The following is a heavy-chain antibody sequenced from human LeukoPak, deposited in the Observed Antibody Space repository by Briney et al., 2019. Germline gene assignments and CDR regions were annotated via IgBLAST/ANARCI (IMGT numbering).Heavy chain of an antibody. CDR1: GFTFSSYS. CDR2: ISYDGSNK. D-gene: IGHD4-17*01. CDR3: ARTDTDDYGDYALAEYFQH. V-gene: IGHV3-30*03. J-gene: IGHJ1*01. Sequence: GGSLRLSCAASGFTFSSYSMNWVRQAPGKGLEWVAVISYDGSNKYYADSVKGRFTISRDNSKNTLYLQMNSLRAEDTAVYYCARTDTDDYGDYALAEYFQHWGQGTLVTVSS.